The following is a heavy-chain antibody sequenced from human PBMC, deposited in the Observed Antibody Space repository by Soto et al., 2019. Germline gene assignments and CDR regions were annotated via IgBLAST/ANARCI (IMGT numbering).Heavy chain of an antibody. V-gene: IGHV4-34*01. J-gene: IGHJ4*02. CDR3: ARRGGGYYPYYFDY. D-gene: IGHD3-22*01. CDR2: IDHSGST. Sequence: QVQLQQWGAGLLKPSETLSLACAVYGGSFSDYYWSWIRQSPGEGLEWIGEIDHSGSTNYKPSLKSRVTLQADTSKKQFSLKLTSVTAADTAVYYCARRGGGYYPYYFDYWGQGGLVTVSS. CDR1: GGSFSDYY.